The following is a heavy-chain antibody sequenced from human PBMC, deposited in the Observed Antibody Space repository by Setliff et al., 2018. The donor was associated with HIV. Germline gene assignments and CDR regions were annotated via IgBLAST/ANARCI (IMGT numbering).Heavy chain of an antibody. CDR2: ISWNSGSI. CDR3: AKDRNWDPPYWFDY. CDR1: GFTFDDYA. D-gene: IGHD2-8*02. Sequence: GGSLRLSCAASGFTFDDYAMHWVRQAPGKGLEWVSGISWNSGSIGYADSVKGRFTISRDNAKNSLYLQMNSLRAEDTALYYCAKDRNWDPPYWFDYWGQGTLVTVSS. J-gene: IGHJ4*02. V-gene: IGHV3-9*01.